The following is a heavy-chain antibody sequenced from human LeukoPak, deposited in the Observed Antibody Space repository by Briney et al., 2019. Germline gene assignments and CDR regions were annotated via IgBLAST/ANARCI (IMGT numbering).Heavy chain of an antibody. CDR3: ARQEVVGATGGDY. Sequence: PSETLSLTCTVSGGSISSSSYYWGWIRQPPGKGLEWIGSIYYSGSTYYNPSLKSRVTISVDTSKNQFSLKQSSVTAADTAVYYCARQEVVGATGGDYWGQGTLVTVSS. CDR2: IYYSGST. CDR1: GGSISSSSYY. D-gene: IGHD1-26*01. V-gene: IGHV4-39*01. J-gene: IGHJ4*02.